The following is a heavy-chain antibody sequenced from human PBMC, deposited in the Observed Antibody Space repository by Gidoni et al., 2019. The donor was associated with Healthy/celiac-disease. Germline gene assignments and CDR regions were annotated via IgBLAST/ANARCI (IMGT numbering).Heavy chain of an antibody. D-gene: IGHD3-16*01. J-gene: IGHJ3*02. V-gene: IGHV4-38-2*01. CDR3: ARVWGWGTVDAFDI. Sequence: QVQLQESGPGLVKPSETLSLTCAVSGYSISSGYYWGWIRQPPGKGLEWIGSIYHSGSTYYNPSLKSRVTISVDTSKNQFSLKLSSVTAADTAVYYCARVWGWGTVDAFDIWGQGTMVTVSS. CDR2: IYHSGST. CDR1: GYSISSGYY.